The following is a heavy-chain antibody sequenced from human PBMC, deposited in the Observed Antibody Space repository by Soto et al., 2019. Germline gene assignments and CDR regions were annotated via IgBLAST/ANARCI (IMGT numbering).Heavy chain of an antibody. CDR2: ISSNGVGT. Sequence: EVQLAESGGGLAQPGGSLSPSGAASGFTLSGYAMDWDRQTPGKGLEYVSGISSNGVGTYYANSVQGRFTISRDNTKNTVYLPMGILRPEDMAVYYCARRARPDFYYMDVWGKGTTVTVS. D-gene: IGHD6-6*01. J-gene: IGHJ6*03. CDR3: ARRARPDFYYMDV. CDR1: GFTLSGYA. V-gene: IGHV3-64*01.